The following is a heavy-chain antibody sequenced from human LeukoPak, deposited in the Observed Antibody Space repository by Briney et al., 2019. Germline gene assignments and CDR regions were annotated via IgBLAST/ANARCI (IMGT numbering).Heavy chain of an antibody. Sequence: SETLSLTCTVSGGSISSYYWSWIRQPPGKGLEWIGYIYYSGSTNYNPSLKSRVTISVDTSKNQFSLKLSSVTAADTAVYYCARDSMVRGVMSGYYYYMDVWGKGTTVTVSS. CDR1: GGSISSYY. J-gene: IGHJ6*03. D-gene: IGHD3-10*01. V-gene: IGHV4-59*01. CDR2: IYYSGST. CDR3: ARDSMVRGVMSGYYYYMDV.